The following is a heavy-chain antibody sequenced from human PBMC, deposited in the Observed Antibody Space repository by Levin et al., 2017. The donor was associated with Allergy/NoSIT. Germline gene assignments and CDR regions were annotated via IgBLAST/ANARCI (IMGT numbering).Heavy chain of an antibody. CDR1: GYTFTSYD. CDR2: MNPNSGNT. J-gene: IGHJ2*01. Sequence: GESLKISCKASGYTFTSYDINWVRQATGQGLEWMGWMNPNSGNTGYAQKFQGRVTMTRNTSISTAYMELSSLRSEDTAVYYCATEMATISGRVDLWGRGTLVTVSS. CDR3: ATEMATISGRVDL. D-gene: IGHD5-24*01. V-gene: IGHV1-8*01.